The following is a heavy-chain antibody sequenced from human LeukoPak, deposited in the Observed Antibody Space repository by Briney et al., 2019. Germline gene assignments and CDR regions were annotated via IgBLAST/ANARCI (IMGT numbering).Heavy chain of an antibody. Sequence: SETLSLTCTVSGGSLSRYYWSWIRQPAGKGLEWIGRIYTSGSTNYNPSLKSRVTMSVDTSKNQFSLKLSSVTAADTAVYYCARDGRVVVAATGNWFDPWGQGTLVTVSS. CDR3: ARDGRVVVAATGNWFDP. D-gene: IGHD2-15*01. CDR2: IYTSGST. V-gene: IGHV4-4*07. CDR1: GGSLSRYY. J-gene: IGHJ5*02.